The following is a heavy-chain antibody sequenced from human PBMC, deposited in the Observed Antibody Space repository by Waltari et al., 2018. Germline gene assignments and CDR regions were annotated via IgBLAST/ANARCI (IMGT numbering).Heavy chain of an antibody. Sequence: QVQLQQWGAGLLKPSETLSLTCAVYGGSFSGYYWSWIHQPPGKGLEWIGEINHSGSTNYNPSLKSRVTISVDTYKNQFSLKLSSVTAADTAVYYCARQKIYYDFWSGYYTPFDYWGQGTLVTVSS. D-gene: IGHD3-3*01. CDR2: INHSGST. J-gene: IGHJ4*02. V-gene: IGHV4-34*01. CDR3: ARQKIYYDFWSGYYTPFDY. CDR1: GGSFSGYY.